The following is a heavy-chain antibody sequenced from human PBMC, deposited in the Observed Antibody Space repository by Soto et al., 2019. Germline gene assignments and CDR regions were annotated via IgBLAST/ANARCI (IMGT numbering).Heavy chain of an antibody. V-gene: IGHV3-33*01. CDR2: IWHDGTNK. CDR3: TRPALLVTTFDY. Sequence: QEQLVESGGGVVQPGRSLRLSCAASGFTFSDYAMHWVRQAPGKGLEWVAVIWHDGTNKYYADSVKGRFTISRDNTKNPLYLQMTSLRAEDTAVYSCTRPALLVTTFDYWGRGILVTVSS. J-gene: IGHJ4*02. D-gene: IGHD4-17*01. CDR1: GFTFSDYA.